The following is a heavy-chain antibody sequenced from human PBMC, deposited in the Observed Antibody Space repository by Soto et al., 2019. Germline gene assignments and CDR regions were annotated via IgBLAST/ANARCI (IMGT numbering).Heavy chain of an antibody. Sequence: ALVKVSCKASGYTFSSSFISWVRQAPGQGLEWMGWISAYNGNTNYAQNLQGRVTMTTDTSTSTAYMELRSLRSDDTAVYYCARDLPPVDYWGQGTLVTVSS. J-gene: IGHJ4*02. CDR2: ISAYNGNT. V-gene: IGHV1-18*01. CDR3: ARDLPPVDY. CDR1: GYTFSSSF.